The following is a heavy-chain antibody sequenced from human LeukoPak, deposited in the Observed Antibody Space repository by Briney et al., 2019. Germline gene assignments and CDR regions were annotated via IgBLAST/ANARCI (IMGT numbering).Heavy chain of an antibody. J-gene: IGHJ4*02. Sequence: GASVKVSCKASGYTFTSYDINWVRQATGQGLEWMGWVNPNSGNTGYAQKFQGRVTITRNTSISTAYMELSSLRSEDTAVYYCARFYSVGTGGNYWGQGALVTVSS. CDR1: GYTFTSYD. V-gene: IGHV1-8*03. CDR3: ARFYSVGTGGNY. CDR2: VNPNSGNT. D-gene: IGHD2-21*01.